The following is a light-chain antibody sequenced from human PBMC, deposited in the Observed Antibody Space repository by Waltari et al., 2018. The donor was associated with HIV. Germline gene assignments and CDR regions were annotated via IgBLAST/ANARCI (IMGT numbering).Light chain of an antibody. CDR3: QEYNSAPLT. CDR1: QRISNY. Sequence: DIQMTQTPSSLPASVGDSLTITCRASQRISNYLAWYQQKAGKVPKLLIYAASTLQSGVPSRFSGSGSGTDFTLTISSLQPEDVATYYCQEYNSAPLTFGGGTKVGIK. V-gene: IGKV1-27*01. CDR2: AAS. J-gene: IGKJ4*01.